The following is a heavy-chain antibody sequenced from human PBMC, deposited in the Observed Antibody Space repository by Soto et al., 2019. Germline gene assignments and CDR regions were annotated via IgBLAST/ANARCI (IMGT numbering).Heavy chain of an antibody. CDR2: ISAYNGNT. CDR1: GYTFTSYG. CDR3: ARETYYFDSSGYYYLGDFDP. Sequence: ASVKVSCKASGYTFTSYGISWVRQAPGQGLEWMGWISAYNGNTNYAQKLQGRVTMTTDTSTSTAYMELRSLRSDDTAVYYCARETYYFDSSGYYYLGDFDPWGQGTLVTVSS. J-gene: IGHJ5*02. D-gene: IGHD3-22*01. V-gene: IGHV1-18*01.